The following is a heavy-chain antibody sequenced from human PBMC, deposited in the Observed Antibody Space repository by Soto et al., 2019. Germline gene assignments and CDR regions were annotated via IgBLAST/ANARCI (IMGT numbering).Heavy chain of an antibody. CDR2: IIPILGIA. CDR1: GGTFSSYT. D-gene: IGHD6-13*01. CDR3: AQSPYSSSWSPRAEYFQH. Sequence: QVQLVQSGAEVKKPGSSVKVSCKASGGTFSSYTISWVRQAPGQGLEWMGRIIPILGIANYAQKFQGRVAITADXXTXTVXMELHSLRSEDTAGYYCAQSPYSSSWSPRAEYFQHWGQGTLVTVSS. V-gene: IGHV1-69*02. J-gene: IGHJ1*01.